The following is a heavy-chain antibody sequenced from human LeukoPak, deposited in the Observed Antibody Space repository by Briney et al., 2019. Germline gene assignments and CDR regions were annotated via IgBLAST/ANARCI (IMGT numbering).Heavy chain of an antibody. D-gene: IGHD6-19*01. CDR3: ARDQGYSSGGYYYYGMDV. CDR2: ISAYNGNT. V-gene: IGHV1-18*01. J-gene: IGHJ6*02. CDR1: GGTFSSYA. Sequence: ASVKVSCKASGGTFSSYAISWVRQAPGQGLEWMGWISAYNGNTNYAQKLQGRVTMTTDTSTSTAYMELRSLRSDDTAVYYCARDQGYSSGGYYYYGMDVWGQGTTVTVSS.